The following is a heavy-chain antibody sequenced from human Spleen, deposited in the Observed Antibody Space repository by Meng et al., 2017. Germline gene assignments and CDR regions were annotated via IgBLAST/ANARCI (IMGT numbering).Heavy chain of an antibody. CDR2: IHNSGSF. Sequence: QVHLQESGPGLVKPSGTLSLTCTVSGGSISTGDWWNWVRQPPGKRREWIGEIHNSGSFNYNPSLKSRVTISLDRSENQFSLNLRSVTAADTAVYFCARKPAYYDSWGHGTLVTVSS. CDR3: ARKPAYYDS. J-gene: IGHJ5*01. D-gene: IGHD2-2*01. CDR1: GGSISTGDW. V-gene: IGHV4-4*02.